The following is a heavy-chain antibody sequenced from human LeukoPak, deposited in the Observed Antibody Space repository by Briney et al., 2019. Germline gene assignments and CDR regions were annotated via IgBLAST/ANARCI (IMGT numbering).Heavy chain of an antibody. J-gene: IGHJ3*02. CDR1: GGSISSGSYY. D-gene: IGHD2-2*01. V-gene: IGHV4-61*02. Sequence: SETLSLTCTVSGGSISSGSYYWSWIRQPAGKGLEWIGRIYTSGSTNYNPSLKSRVTMSVDTSKNQFSLKLSSVTAADTAVYYCARDFRYCSSTSCYLGDAFDIWGQGTMVTVSS. CDR2: IYTSGST. CDR3: ARDFRYCSSTSCYLGDAFDI.